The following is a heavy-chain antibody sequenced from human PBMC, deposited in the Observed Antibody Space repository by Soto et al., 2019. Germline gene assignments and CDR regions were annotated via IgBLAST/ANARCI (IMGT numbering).Heavy chain of an antibody. CDR2: IKSKTDGGTT. Sequence: EVQLVESGGGLVQPGGSLRLSCAASGFTFSNAWMSWVRQAPGKGLEWVGRIKSKTDGGTTDYAAPVKGRFTISRDDSKNTLYLQMNSLKTEDTAVYYCTTVPYCSGGSCYSVAFDIWGQGTMVTVSS. V-gene: IGHV3-15*01. CDR1: GFTFSNAW. D-gene: IGHD2-15*01. CDR3: TTVPYCSGGSCYSVAFDI. J-gene: IGHJ3*02.